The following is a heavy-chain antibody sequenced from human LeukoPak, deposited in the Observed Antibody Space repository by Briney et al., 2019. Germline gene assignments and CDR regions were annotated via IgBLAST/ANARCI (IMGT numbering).Heavy chain of an antibody. Sequence: GGSLRLSCAASGFTFSSYAMSWVRQAPGEGLEWVSAISGSGGSTYYADSVKGRFTISRGNSKNTLYLQMNSLRAEDTAVYYCAKDRRNSYGDDAFDIWGQGTMVTVSS. V-gene: IGHV3-23*01. CDR1: GFTFSSYA. CDR2: ISGSGGST. CDR3: AKDRRNSYGDDAFDI. D-gene: IGHD5-18*01. J-gene: IGHJ3*02.